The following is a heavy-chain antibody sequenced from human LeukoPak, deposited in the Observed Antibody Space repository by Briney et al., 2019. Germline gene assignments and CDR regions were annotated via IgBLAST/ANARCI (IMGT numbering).Heavy chain of an antibody. CDR2: IYYSGST. CDR3: ASTSVAVLDY. V-gene: IGHV4-39*07. Sequence: SETLSLTCTVSGGSISSSSYYWGWIRQPPGKGLEWIGSIYYSGSTYYNPSLKSRVTISVDKSKNQFSLKLSSVTAADTAVYYCASTSVAVLDYWGQGTLVTVSS. J-gene: IGHJ4*02. D-gene: IGHD6-19*01. CDR1: GGSISSSSYY.